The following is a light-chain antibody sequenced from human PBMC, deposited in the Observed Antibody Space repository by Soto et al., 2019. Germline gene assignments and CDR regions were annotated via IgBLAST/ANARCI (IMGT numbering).Light chain of an antibody. V-gene: IGKV1-39*01. J-gene: IGKJ1*01. Sequence: DIRMTQSPSSLSAAVGDRVTITGRASQSVRDYLNWYQQNLGKAPKLLIHAAFSLESGVPSSFSGSGSGTDFTLTISSLQPDDSANDYCQQSHSIPRTFGQGTKVEIK. CDR3: QQSHSIPRT. CDR2: AAF. CDR1: QSVRDY.